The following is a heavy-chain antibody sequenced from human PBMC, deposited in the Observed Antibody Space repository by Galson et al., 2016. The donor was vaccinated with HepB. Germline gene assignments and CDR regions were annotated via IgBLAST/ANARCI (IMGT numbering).Heavy chain of an antibody. Sequence: SETLSLTCAVSGGSFNEFYWTFIRQPPGKGLQWIGEITHIGNTNYNPSLTGRVTMSIDASNLQFSLKLSSVTAADTAGYYCARMSRSREIVRGRSGRTISSFDYWGQGSLVIVSS. V-gene: IGHV4-34*01. CDR1: GGSFNEFY. J-gene: IGHJ4*02. CDR2: ITHIGNT. CDR3: ARMSRSREIVRGRSGRTISSFDY. D-gene: IGHD3-10*02.